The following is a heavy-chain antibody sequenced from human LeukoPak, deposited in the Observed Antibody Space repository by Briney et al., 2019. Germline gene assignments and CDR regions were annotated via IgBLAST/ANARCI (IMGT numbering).Heavy chain of an antibody. D-gene: IGHD1-26*01. CDR3: AKGRGSPYYFEY. J-gene: IGHJ4*02. Sequence: PGGSLRLSCEASGFTFSSFAMTWVRQAPGKGLEWVSAISGSGASTYYADSVKGRFTISRDNSKNTLYLQMNSLRAEDTAVYYCAKGRGSPYYFEYWGQGTLVTVSS. CDR1: GFTFSSFA. CDR2: ISGSGAST. V-gene: IGHV3-23*01.